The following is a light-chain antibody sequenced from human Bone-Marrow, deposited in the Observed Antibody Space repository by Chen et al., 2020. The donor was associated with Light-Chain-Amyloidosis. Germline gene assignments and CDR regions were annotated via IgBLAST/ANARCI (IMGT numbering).Light chain of an antibody. CDR1: RGLIASNY. Sequence: NFMLTQPHSVSGSPGKTVTISCTRSRGLIASNYVQWYQQRPGSSPTPVIYEDDQTPSGVPDRFPAAIDRFSNAASLTISGLQTEVAADDYCQSYDDRNVVFGGGTKL. CDR3: QSYDDRNVV. CDR2: EDD. J-gene: IGLJ2*01. V-gene: IGLV6-57*01.